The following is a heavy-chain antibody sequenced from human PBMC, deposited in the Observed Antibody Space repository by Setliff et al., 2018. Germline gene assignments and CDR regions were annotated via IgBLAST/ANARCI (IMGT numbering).Heavy chain of an antibody. D-gene: IGHD5-18*01. V-gene: IGHV3-7*01. CDR3: AKDGGMGMVKAYYYGLDV. CDR2: INQDGSGK. CDR1: GFTFSSFW. J-gene: IGHJ6*02. Sequence: PGESLRLSCAASGFTFSSFWMAWVRQSPGRGLEWVANINQDGSGKFYVDSVKGRFTISRDNAQNSLHLQMDSLRAEDTAVYYCAKDGGMGMVKAYYYGLDVWGQGTSVTVSS.